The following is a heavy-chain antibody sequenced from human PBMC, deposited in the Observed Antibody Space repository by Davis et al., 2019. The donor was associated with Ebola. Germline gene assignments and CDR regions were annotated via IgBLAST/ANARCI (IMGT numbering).Heavy chain of an antibody. Sequence: GGSLRLSCAASGFTFSSHHMNWVRHAPGKGLEWISFISTGSGTVYYADSVKGRFTTSRGNAENSLYLQMNSLRNEDTAVYFCAGWSSSSGFYEYYFDCWSQGTLVTVAS. CDR2: ISTGSGTV. V-gene: IGHV3-48*02. CDR1: GFTFSSHH. J-gene: IGHJ4*02. CDR3: AGWSSSSGFYEYYFDC. D-gene: IGHD3-22*01.